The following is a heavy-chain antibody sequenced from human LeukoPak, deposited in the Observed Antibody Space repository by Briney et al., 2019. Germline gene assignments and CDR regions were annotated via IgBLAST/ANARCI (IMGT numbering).Heavy chain of an antibody. CDR1: GYTFTGYY. Sequence: ASVKVSCKASGYTFTGYYMHWVRQAPGQGLEWMGWINPNSGGTNYAQKFQGRVTMTTDTSTSTAYMELRSLRSDDTAVYYCARDRGYYYDSSGYLAYWGQGTLVTVSS. D-gene: IGHD3-22*01. J-gene: IGHJ4*02. CDR3: ARDRGYYYDSSGYLAY. V-gene: IGHV1-2*02. CDR2: INPNSGGT.